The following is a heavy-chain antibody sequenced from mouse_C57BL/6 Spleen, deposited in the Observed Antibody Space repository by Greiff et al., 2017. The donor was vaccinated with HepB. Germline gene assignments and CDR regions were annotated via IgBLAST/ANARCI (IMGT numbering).Heavy chain of an antibody. J-gene: IGHJ4*01. CDR2: ISSGGDYI. D-gene: IGHD1-1*01. V-gene: IGHV5-9-1*02. CDR1: GFTFSSYA. CDR3: TTSTVNYAMDY. Sequence: EVKVVESGAGLVKPGGSLKLSCAASGFTFSSYAMSWVRQTPEKRLEWVAYISSGGDYIYYADTVKGRFTISRDNARNTLYLQMSSLKSEDTAMYYCTTSTVNYAMDYWGQGTSVTVSS.